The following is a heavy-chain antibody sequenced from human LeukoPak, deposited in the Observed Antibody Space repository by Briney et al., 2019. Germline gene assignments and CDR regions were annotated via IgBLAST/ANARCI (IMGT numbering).Heavy chain of an antibody. CDR2: IWYDGSNK. CDR3: ARGRGSFQH. V-gene: IGHV3-33*01. Sequence: PGRSLRLSCAASGFTFSSYGMHWVRQAPGKGLEWVAVIWYDGSNKYYADSVKGRFTISRDNSKNTLYLQMNSRRAEDTAVYYCARGRGSFQHWGQGTLVTVSS. J-gene: IGHJ1*01. CDR1: GFTFSSYG. D-gene: IGHD3-10*01.